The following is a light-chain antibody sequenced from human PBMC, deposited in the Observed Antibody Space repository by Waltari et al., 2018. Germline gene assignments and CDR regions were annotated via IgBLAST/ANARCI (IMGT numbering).Light chain of an antibody. V-gene: IGKV3-20*01. CDR1: QSISSSY. CDR2: HAS. Sequence: DIVLTQSPGTLSLSPGESVTLSCWASQSISSSYVAWYQQKSGRAPRLIMYHASTRATGIPDRFSGRGSVRDFTLTISGLEPEDCAVYYCQQYGSSSITFGQGTRLDIK. CDR3: QQYGSSSIT. J-gene: IGKJ5*01.